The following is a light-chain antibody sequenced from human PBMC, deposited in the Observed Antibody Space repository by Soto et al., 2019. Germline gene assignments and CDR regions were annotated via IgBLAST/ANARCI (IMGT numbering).Light chain of an antibody. CDR2: DAS. CDR3: QQRSNWEFT. J-gene: IGKJ3*01. V-gene: IGKV3-11*01. CDR1: QSVSSY. Sequence: EIVLTQSPATLSLSPGERATLSCRASQSVSSYLAWYQQKPGQAPRLLIYDASNRATGIPARFSGCGSGTDFTLTISSLEPEDFAVYYCQQRSNWEFTFGPGTKVDIK.